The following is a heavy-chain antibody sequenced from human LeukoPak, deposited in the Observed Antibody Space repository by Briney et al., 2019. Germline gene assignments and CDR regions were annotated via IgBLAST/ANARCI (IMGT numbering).Heavy chain of an antibody. CDR3: ARVAAYSGSYYGGFDP. CDR2: IYYSGST. V-gene: IGHV4-31*03. D-gene: IGHD1-26*01. J-gene: IGHJ5*02. CDR1: GGSISSGGYY. Sequence: MASETLSLICTVSGGSISSGGYYWSWIRQHPGKGLEWIGYIYYSGSTYYNPSLKSRVTISVDTSKNQFSLKLSSVTAADTAVYYCARVAAYSGSYYGGFDPWGQGTLVTVSS.